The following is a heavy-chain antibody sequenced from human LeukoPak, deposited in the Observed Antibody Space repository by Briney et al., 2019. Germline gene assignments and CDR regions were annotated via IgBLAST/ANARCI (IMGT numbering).Heavy chain of an antibody. Sequence: SETLSLTCTVSGGSISSYYWSWIRQPPGKGLEWIGYIYYSGSTNYNPSLKSRVTISVDTSKNQFSLKLSSVTAADTAVYYCASEDIAMVQFDYWGQGTLVTVSS. V-gene: IGHV4-59*01. CDR2: IYYSGST. CDR1: GGSISSYY. D-gene: IGHD5-18*01. J-gene: IGHJ4*02. CDR3: ASEDIAMVQFDY.